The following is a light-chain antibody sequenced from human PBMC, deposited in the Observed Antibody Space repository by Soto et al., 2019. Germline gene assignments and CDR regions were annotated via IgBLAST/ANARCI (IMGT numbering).Light chain of an antibody. CDR2: GAS. Sequence: EIVLTQSPGTLSLSPGERATLSCRASQSVSSNYLAWYQQKPGQPPRLLIYGASSRATGIPDRFSGSGSGTDFTLTISRLEPEDFAVYYCHQYDSSPLTFGGGTKVEIK. J-gene: IGKJ4*01. V-gene: IGKV3-20*01. CDR1: QSVSSNY. CDR3: HQYDSSPLT.